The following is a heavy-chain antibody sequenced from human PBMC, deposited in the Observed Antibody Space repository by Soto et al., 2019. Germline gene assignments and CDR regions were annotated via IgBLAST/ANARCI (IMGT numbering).Heavy chain of an antibody. J-gene: IGHJ4*02. D-gene: IGHD3-10*01. CDR3: AKEDAELLWFGELSTPIDY. CDR2: ISYDGSNK. Sequence: VQLLESGGGLVQPGGSLRLSCAASGFTFSSYGMHWVRQAPGKGLEWVAVISYDGSNKYYADSVKGRFTISRDNSKNTLYLQMNSLRAEDTAVYYCAKEDAELLWFGELSTPIDYWGQGTLVTVSS. CDR1: GFTFSSYG. V-gene: IGHV3-30*18.